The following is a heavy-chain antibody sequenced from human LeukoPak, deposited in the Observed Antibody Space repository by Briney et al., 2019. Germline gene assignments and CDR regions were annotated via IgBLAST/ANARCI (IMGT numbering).Heavy chain of an antibody. J-gene: IGHJ6*02. CDR2: IYSGGST. D-gene: IGHD4-11*01. V-gene: IGHV3-53*01. Sequence: GGSLRLSCAASGFTVSSNYMGWVRQAPGKGLEWVSVIYSGGSTYYADSVKGRFTISRDNSKDTLYLQMNSLRAEDTAVYYCAREMTTDYYYYGMDVWGQGTTVTVSS. CDR3: AREMTTDYYYYGMDV. CDR1: GFTVSSNY.